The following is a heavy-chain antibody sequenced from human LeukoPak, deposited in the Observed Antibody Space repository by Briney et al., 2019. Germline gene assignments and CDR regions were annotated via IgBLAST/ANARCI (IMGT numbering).Heavy chain of an antibody. CDR1: GGSISHYY. D-gene: IGHD3-22*01. CDR2: IYYSGST. Sequence: SETLSLTCTVSGGSISHYYWSWIRQPPGKGLEWIGYIYYSGSTNYNPSLKSRVTISVDTSKNQFSLKLSSVTAADTAVYYCARQAKYYDSSGYYKALDYWGQGTLVTVSS. V-gene: IGHV4-59*08. CDR3: ARQAKYYDSSGYYKALDY. J-gene: IGHJ4*02.